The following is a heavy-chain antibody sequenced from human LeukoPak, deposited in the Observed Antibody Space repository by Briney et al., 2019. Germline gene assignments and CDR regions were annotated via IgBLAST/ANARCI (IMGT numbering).Heavy chain of an antibody. V-gene: IGHV3-23*01. CDR3: ARRGYYDILTGYYPEPLYYFDY. Sequence: GGSLRLSCTASGFTFSNYAMSWVRQAPGKGLEWVSTISDNADGTYYADSVKGRFTISRDNSNTTVYLQMNSLRAEDTAVYYCARRGYYDILTGYYPEPLYYFDYWGQGTLVTVSS. CDR1: GFTFSNYA. J-gene: IGHJ4*02. D-gene: IGHD3-9*01. CDR2: ISDNADGT.